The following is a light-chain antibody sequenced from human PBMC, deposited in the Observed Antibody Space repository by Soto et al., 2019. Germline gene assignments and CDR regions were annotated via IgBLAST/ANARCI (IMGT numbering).Light chain of an antibody. CDR2: GAS. J-gene: IGKJ4*01. CDR1: QSVSNNY. CDR3: QQHSRSIT. Sequence: VLTQSPGTLSLSPWEIATLSCRASQSVSNNYLAWYQQKPGQSPRLLIYGASIRATAIPDRFSGSGSGTDFTLTISRLEPEDSAVYYCQQHSRSITLGGGTKVDI. V-gene: IGKV3-20*01.